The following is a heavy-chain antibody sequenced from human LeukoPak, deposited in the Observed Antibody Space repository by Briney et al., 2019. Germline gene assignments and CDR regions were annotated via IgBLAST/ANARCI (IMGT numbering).Heavy chain of an antibody. CDR1: GCSFSTYT. J-gene: IGHJ4*02. Sequence: PGGSLRLSCAASGCSFSTYTMNWVRQAPGKGLEWVSAINGRGDSTFYADSVKGQFTISRDNSKSTVYLQMNSLRADDTAVYYCAKERQTGDYFTSDFWGQGTLVTVSS. V-gene: IGHV3-23*01. CDR3: AKERQTGDYFTSDF. D-gene: IGHD4-17*01. CDR2: INGRGDST.